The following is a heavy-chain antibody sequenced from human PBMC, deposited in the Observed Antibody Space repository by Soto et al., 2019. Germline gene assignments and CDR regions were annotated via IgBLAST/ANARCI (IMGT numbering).Heavy chain of an antibody. CDR3: AGDIEEIYGMDV. CDR1: GYTFTSYY. D-gene: IGHD3-16*02. J-gene: IGHJ6*02. CDR2: INPSGGST. Sequence: QVQLVQSGAEVKKPGASVKVSCKASGYTFTSYYMHWVRQAPGQGLEWMGIINPSGGSTSYAQKFQSRATMTRDTSTSTVYMELSSLRSEDTAVYYCAGDIEEIYGMDVWGQGTTVTVSS. V-gene: IGHV1-46*01.